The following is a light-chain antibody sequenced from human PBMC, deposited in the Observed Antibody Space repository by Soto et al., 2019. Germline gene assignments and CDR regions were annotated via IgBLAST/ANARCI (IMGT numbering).Light chain of an antibody. Sequence: QSALTQPASVSGSPGQSITISCTGTSSDVGGYNYVSWYQQHPGKAPKLMIYDVSNRPSGVSNRFSGSKSGNTASLTISGLQDEEEADYYCSSYTRSSTPYVFGTGTKVNVL. V-gene: IGLV2-14*01. CDR3: SSYTRSSTPYV. CDR2: DVS. CDR1: SSDVGGYNY. J-gene: IGLJ1*01.